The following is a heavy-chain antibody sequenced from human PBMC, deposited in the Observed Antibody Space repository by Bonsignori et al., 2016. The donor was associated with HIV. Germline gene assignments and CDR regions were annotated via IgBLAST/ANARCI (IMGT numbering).Heavy chain of an antibody. CDR3: ARGGSI. Sequence: WIRQPPGKGLEWLANIKEDGSESYYVDSVEGRFTISRDNAKSSLWLQMSSLRAEDTAVYYCARGGSIRGQGTMVTVSS. CDR2: IKEDGSES. J-gene: IGHJ3*01. V-gene: IGHV3-7*03.